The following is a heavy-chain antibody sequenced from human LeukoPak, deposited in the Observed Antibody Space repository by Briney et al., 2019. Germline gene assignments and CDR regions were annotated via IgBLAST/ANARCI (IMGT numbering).Heavy chain of an antibody. J-gene: IGHJ4*02. D-gene: IGHD4-17*01. CDR3: AKALHDYGDYFIY. CDR2: IRYDGNNK. CDR1: GFTFSTYG. Sequence: PGESLRLSCAASGFTFSTYGMYWVRQAPGKGLEWVAYIRYDGNNKYYADSVKGRFTISRDNSKNTLYLQMNSLRAEDTAVYYCAKALHDYGDYFIYWGQGTLVTVSS. V-gene: IGHV3-30*02.